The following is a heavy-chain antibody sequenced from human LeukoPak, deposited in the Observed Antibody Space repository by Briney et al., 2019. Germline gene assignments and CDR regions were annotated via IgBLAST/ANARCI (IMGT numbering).Heavy chain of an antibody. CDR2: INHSGST. Sequence: PSETLSLTCAVYGGAFSGYYWSWIRQPPGKGLEWIGEINHSGSTNYNPSLKSRVTISVDTSKNQFSLKLSSVTAADTAVYYCARGSSSDYWGQGTLVTVSS. D-gene: IGHD6-6*01. V-gene: IGHV4-34*01. CDR3: ARGSSSDY. J-gene: IGHJ4*02. CDR1: GGAFSGYY.